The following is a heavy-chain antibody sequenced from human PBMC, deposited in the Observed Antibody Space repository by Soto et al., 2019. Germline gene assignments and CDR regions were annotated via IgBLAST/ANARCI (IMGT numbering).Heavy chain of an antibody. CDR1: GGTFTSYT. CDR3: SGEFYDTTGFIDS. J-gene: IGHJ1*01. Sequence: QVQVVQSGAEVKKPGSSVKVSCKASGGTFTSYTINWVRQAPGQGLEWMGKIIPTIDSVNYAQKVQGRVTITADKTTRPFFMELSRPGTEDPAVYYRSGEFYDTTGFIDSWGQGTLVTVSS. CDR2: IIPTIDSV. V-gene: IGHV1-69*08. D-gene: IGHD3-22*01.